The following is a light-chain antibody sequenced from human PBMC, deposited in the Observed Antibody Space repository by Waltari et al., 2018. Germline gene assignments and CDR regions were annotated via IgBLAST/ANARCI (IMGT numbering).Light chain of an antibody. CDR1: QRLSSH. CDR3: QHGHDWPLT. CDR2: DAS. V-gene: IGKV3-11*01. J-gene: IGKJ4*01. Sequence: EIVLTQSPATLSLSPGERATLSCWASQRLSSHIAWYQKKPGQAPRLLIYDASNRATGITARFSGSGSGTDFTLTIGSLETEDFAVYYCQHGHDWPLTFGGGTKVEIK.